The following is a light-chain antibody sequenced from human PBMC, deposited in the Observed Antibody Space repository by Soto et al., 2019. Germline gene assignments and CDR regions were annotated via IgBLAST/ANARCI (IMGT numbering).Light chain of an antibody. V-gene: IGKV1-27*01. CDR1: QGIGNT. J-gene: IGKJ2*01. CDR2: GAS. CDR3: QQYNNWPSYT. Sequence: DIQMTQSPSSLSASLGDRVTITCRASQGIGNTLAWYQQQPGKVPKLLIYGASTLQSGVPSRFSGSGSGTDFTLTISSLQPEDVATYYCQQYNNWPSYTFGQGTKLEIK.